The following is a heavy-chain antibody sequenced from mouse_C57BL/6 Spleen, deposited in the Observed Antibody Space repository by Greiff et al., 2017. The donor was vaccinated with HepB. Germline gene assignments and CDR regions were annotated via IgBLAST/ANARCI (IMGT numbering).Heavy chain of an antibody. CDR3: ARRAPLYYGSSYDYFDY. J-gene: IGHJ2*01. Sequence: VQLQQSGPELVKPGASVKIPCKASGYTFNDYNMDWVKQSHGKSLEWIGDINPNNGGTIYNQKFKGKATLTVDKSSSTAYMELRSLTSEDTAVYYCARRAPLYYGSSYDYFDYWGQGTTLTVSS. CDR1: GYTFNDYN. V-gene: IGHV1-18*01. D-gene: IGHD1-1*01. CDR2: INPNNGGT.